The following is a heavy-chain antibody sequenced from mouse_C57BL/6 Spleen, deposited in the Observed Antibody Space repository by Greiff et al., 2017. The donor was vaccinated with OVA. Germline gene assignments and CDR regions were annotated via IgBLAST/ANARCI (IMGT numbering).Heavy chain of an antibody. CDR1: GYTFTSYW. J-gene: IGHJ1*03. Sequence: QVQLQQPGAELVMPGASVKLSCKASGYTFTSYWMHWVKQRPGQGLEWIGEIDPSASYTNYNQKFKGKSTLTVDKSSSTAYMQLSSLTSEDSAVYYCARRLYYSNYEGNFDVWGTGTTVTVSS. D-gene: IGHD2-5*01. CDR3: ARRLYYSNYEGNFDV. CDR2: IDPSASYT. V-gene: IGHV1-69*01.